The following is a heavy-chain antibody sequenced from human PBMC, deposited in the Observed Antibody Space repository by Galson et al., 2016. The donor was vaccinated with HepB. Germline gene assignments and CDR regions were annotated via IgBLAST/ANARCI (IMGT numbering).Heavy chain of an antibody. J-gene: IGHJ6*02. CDR3: ARAVMLGRGMDV. Sequence: CAISGDSVYNNGAAWVWIRQSPSRGLEWLGRTFYRSTWENHHAGSVKTRITISPDTSRNQFSLHLNSVTPEDTAVYYCARAVMLGRGMDVWGQGTTVTVSS. CDR2: TFYRSTWEN. V-gene: IGHV6-1*01. CDR1: GDSVYNNGAA. D-gene: IGHD3-10*01.